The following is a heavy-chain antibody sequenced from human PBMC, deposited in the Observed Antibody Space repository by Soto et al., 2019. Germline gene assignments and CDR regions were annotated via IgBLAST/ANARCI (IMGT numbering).Heavy chain of an antibody. Sequence: GGSLRLSCAASGFTFSRFAMSWVRQAPGKGLEWVSVISDSGGSTYYADSVKGRFTISRDNSKSTLYLQMNSLRGEDTAVYYCAKDPAAADLDYWGQGTLVTVSS. J-gene: IGHJ4*02. CDR3: AKDPAAADLDY. D-gene: IGHD6-13*01. CDR1: GFTFSRFA. CDR2: ISDSGGST. V-gene: IGHV3-23*01.